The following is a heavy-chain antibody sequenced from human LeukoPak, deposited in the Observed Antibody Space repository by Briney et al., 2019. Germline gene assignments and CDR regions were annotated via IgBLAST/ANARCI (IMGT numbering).Heavy chain of an antibody. D-gene: IGHD3-22*01. CDR1: GYTLTSYG. CDR2: ISAYNGNT. J-gene: IGHJ4*02. Sequence: GASVKVSCKASGYTLTSYGISWVRQAPGQGLEWMGWISAYNGNTNYAQKLQGRVTMTTDTSTSTAYMELRSLRSDDTAVYYCARGDRSGYYNPAFDYWGQGTLVTVSS. CDR3: ARGDRSGYYNPAFDY. V-gene: IGHV1-18*01.